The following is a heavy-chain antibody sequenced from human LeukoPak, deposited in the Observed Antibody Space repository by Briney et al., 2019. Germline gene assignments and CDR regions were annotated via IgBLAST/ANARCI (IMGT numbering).Heavy chain of an antibody. CDR1: RFTFSSYW. CDR3: AREPIYYDSSGGYFDY. Sequence: PGGSLRLSCAASRFTFSSYWMNWVRQAPGKGLEWVANIKQDGSEKYYVDSVKGRFTISRDNSKNTLYLQMNSLRAEDTAVYYCAREPIYYDSSGGYFDYWGQGTLVTVSS. CDR2: IKQDGSEK. V-gene: IGHV3-7*03. D-gene: IGHD3-22*01. J-gene: IGHJ4*02.